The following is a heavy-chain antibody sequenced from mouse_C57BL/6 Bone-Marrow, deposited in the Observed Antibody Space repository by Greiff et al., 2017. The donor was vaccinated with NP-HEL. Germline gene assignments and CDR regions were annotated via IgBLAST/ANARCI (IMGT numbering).Heavy chain of an antibody. CDR2: ISNLAYSI. V-gene: IGHV5-15*04. J-gene: IGHJ4*01. CDR3: ARRPYYYGSRDYAMDY. Sequence: EVMLVESGGGLVQPGGSLKLSCAASGFTFSDYGMAWVRQAPRKGPEWVAFISNLAYSIYYADTVTGRFTIARENAKNTLYLEMSSLRSEDTAMYYCARRPYYYGSRDYAMDYWGQGTSVTVSS. CDR1: GFTFSDYG. D-gene: IGHD1-1*01.